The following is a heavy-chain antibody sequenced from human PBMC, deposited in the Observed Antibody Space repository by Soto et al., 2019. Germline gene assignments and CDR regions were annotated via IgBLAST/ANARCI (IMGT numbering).Heavy chain of an antibody. J-gene: IGHJ4*02. D-gene: IGHD5-12*01. Sequence: QVQLVQSGAEVKKPGASVKVSCKASGYTFTSYGISWVRQAPGQGLEWMGWISAYNGHTKNAQKLKSRDTMTTDPPTSTAYMELWGLRSDDKAVYYCSGEANYFYYWGQGTLVTVSS. CDR1: GYTFTSYG. V-gene: IGHV1-18*01. CDR3: SGEANYFYY. CDR2: ISAYNGHT.